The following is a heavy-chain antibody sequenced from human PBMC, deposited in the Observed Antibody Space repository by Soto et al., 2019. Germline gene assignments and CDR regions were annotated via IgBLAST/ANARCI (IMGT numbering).Heavy chain of an antibody. D-gene: IGHD3-10*01. Sequence: GGSLRLSCAASGFTFSSYAMHWVRQAPGKGLEWVAVISYDGSNKYYADSVKGRFTISRDNSKNTLYLQMSSLRAEDTAVYYCARVRGQKADYWGQGTLVTVSS. J-gene: IGHJ4*02. CDR2: ISYDGSNK. CDR1: GFTFSSYA. V-gene: IGHV3-30-3*01. CDR3: ARVRGQKADY.